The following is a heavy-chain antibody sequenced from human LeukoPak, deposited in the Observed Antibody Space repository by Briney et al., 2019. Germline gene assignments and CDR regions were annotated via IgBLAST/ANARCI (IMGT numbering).Heavy chain of an antibody. CDR3: AKDFGRNLGGPGY. CDR1: GFTFSTYT. Sequence: QSGGSLRLSCAASGFTFSTYTMAWVRQAPGGGLEWVSGISGNGGRTYYADSVKGRFAISRDDSKSTLYLQMNSLRGEDTAVYYCAKDFGRNLGGPGYCGRGTLVIVSS. J-gene: IGHJ4*02. V-gene: IGHV3-23*01. D-gene: IGHD1-14*01. CDR2: ISGNGGRT.